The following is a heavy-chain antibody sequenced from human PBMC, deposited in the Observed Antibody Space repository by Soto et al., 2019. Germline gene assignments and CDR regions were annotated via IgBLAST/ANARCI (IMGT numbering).Heavy chain of an antibody. CDR2: IYYSGST. CDR3: AGRVVVDYYYYGMDV. Sequence: QVQLQESGPGLVKPSQTLSLTCTVSGGSISSGGYYWSWIRQHPGKGLEWIGYIYYSGSTYYNPSLKSRVTISVDTSKSQFSLKLSSVTAVDTAVYYCAGRVVVDYYYYGMDVWGQGTTVTVSS. D-gene: IGHD2-2*01. J-gene: IGHJ6*02. CDR1: GGSISSGGYY. V-gene: IGHV4-31*03.